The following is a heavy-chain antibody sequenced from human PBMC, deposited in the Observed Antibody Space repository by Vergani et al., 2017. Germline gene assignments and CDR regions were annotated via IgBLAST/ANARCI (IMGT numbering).Heavy chain of an antibody. Sequence: QVQLVESGGGVVQPGRSLRLSCAASGFTFRSYAMHWVRQAPGKGLEWVAVISYDGSNKYYADSVKGRFTISRDNSKNTLYLQMNCLRAEDTAVYYCARSEYYDFWSADYWGQGTLVTVSS. CDR1: GFTFRSYA. V-gene: IGHV3-30-3*01. CDR2: ISYDGSNK. J-gene: IGHJ4*02. CDR3: ARSEYYDFWSADY. D-gene: IGHD3-3*01.